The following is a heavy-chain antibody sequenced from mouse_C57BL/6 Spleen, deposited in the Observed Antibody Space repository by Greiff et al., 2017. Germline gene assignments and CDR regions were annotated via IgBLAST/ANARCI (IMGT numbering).Heavy chain of an antibody. J-gene: IGHJ4*01. Sequence: QVQLQQPGAELVKPGASVKLSCKASGYTFTSYWMQWVKQRPGQGLEWIGEIDPSDSYTNYNQKFKGKATLTVDTSSSTAYMQLSSLTSEDSAVYYCARSDSNYNAMGYWGQGTSVTVSS. CDR1: GYTFTSYW. D-gene: IGHD2-5*01. CDR2: IDPSDSYT. CDR3: ARSDSNYNAMGY. V-gene: IGHV1-50*01.